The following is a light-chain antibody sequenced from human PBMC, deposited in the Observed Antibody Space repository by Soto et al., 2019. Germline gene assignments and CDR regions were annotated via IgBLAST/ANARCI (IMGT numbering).Light chain of an antibody. CDR2: GAS. Sequence: EIVMTQSPATLSVSPGERATLSCRASQSVSSNLAWYQQKPGQAPRLLIYGASTRATGIPARFSGSGSGTEFTLTISSLQSEDFAVYYCQQYNNWPPTGTFGQGTKVDIX. CDR1: QSVSSN. V-gene: IGKV3-15*01. CDR3: QQYNNWPPTGT. J-gene: IGKJ1*01.